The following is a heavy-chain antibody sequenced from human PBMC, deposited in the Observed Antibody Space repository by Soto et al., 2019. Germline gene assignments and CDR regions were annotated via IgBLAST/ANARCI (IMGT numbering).Heavy chain of an antibody. CDR2: IIPIFGTA. D-gene: IGHD1-26*01. J-gene: IGHJ3*02. CDR1: GGTFSSYA. V-gene: IGHV1-69*13. CDR3: ARARRSGGAFDI. Sequence: VCAVKVSCKASGGTFSSYAISWVRQAPGQGLEWMGGIIPIFGTANYAQKFQGRVTITADESTSTAYMEMSSLRSEDTAVYYCARARRSGGAFDIWGQGTMVTVSS.